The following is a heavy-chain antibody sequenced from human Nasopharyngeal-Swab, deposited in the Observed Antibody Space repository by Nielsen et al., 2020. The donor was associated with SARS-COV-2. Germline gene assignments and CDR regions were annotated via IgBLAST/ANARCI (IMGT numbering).Heavy chain of an antibody. CDR3: AKDRDSGDDSGEYYHYYGMDV. CDR2: IWYDGSNK. CDR1: GFTFSSYG. D-gene: IGHD5-12*01. V-gene: IGHV3-33*06. Sequence: GGSLRLSCAASGFTFSSYGMHWVRQAPGKGLEWVAVIWYDGSNKYYADSVKGRFTISRDNSKNTLYLQMNSLRAEDTAMYYCAKDRDSGDDSGEYYHYYGMDVWGQGTSVTVS. J-gene: IGHJ6*02.